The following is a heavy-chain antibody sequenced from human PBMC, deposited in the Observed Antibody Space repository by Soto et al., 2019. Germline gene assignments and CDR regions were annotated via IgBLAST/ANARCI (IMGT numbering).Heavy chain of an antibody. V-gene: IGHV3-30-3*01. CDR3: ARSATYSSGWYVY. D-gene: IGHD6-19*01. CDR1: GFTFSSYP. CDR2: ISYDGDNK. Sequence: QVQLVESGGGVVQPGRSLRLSCAASGFTFSSYPMHWVRQAPGKGLEWVALISYDGDNKYYADSVKGRFTISRDNSKNTLYLQINSLRAEDTAVYYCARSATYSSGWYVYWGQGTLVTVSS. J-gene: IGHJ4*02.